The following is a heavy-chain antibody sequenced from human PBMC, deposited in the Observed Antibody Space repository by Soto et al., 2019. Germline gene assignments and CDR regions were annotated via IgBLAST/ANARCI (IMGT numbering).Heavy chain of an antibody. D-gene: IGHD3-10*01. CDR2: IYYSGST. V-gene: IGHV4-31*03. Sequence: QVQLQESGPGLVKPSQTLSLTCTVSGGSISSGGYYWSWMRQHPGKGLEWIGYIYYSGSTYYNPSRKSRVTISVDTSKNQFSLKLSSVTAADTAVYYYASSERTGRKYYGMDVWGQGTTVTVSS. CDR3: ASSERTGRKYYGMDV. CDR1: GGSISSGGYY. J-gene: IGHJ6*02.